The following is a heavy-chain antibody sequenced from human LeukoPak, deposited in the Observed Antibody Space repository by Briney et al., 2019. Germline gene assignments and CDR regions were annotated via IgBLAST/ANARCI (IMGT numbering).Heavy chain of an antibody. CDR1: GFTFSSYE. J-gene: IGHJ4*02. V-gene: IGHV3-48*03. D-gene: IGHD3-10*01. Sequence: GGSLRLSCAASGFTFSSYEMNWVRQAPGKGLEWVSYISSSGSTIYYADSVKGRFTISRDNAKNSLYLQMNSLRAEDTAVYYCARDPLLWFGELEPDDYWSQGTLVTVSS. CDR3: ARDPLLWFGELEPDDY. CDR2: ISSSGSTI.